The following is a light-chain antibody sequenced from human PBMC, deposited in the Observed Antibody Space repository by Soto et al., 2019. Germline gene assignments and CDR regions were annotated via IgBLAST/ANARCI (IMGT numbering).Light chain of an antibody. CDR3: SAQTTTNTLV. CDR2: DVS. J-gene: IGLJ3*02. CDR1: SSDVGAYNY. V-gene: IGLV2-14*03. Sequence: QSVLTQPASVSGSPGQSITISCTGTSSDVGAYNYVSWYQQHPGKAPKLMIYDVSNRASGVSNRFSGSKSGNTASLTISGLQAEDEADYYCSAQTTTNTLVFGGGTKVTVL.